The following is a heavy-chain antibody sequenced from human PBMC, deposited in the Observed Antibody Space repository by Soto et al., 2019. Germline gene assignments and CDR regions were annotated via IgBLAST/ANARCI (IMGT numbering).Heavy chain of an antibody. CDR3: ATYGDYRNYYYYGMDV. D-gene: IGHD4-17*01. CDR1: GGSISSGDYY. J-gene: IGHJ6*02. CDR2: IYYSGST. Sequence: QVQLQESGPGLVKPSQTLSLTCTVSGGSISSGDYYWSWIRQPPGKGLEWIGYIYYSGSTYCNPSLNSRVTISVDTSKNQFSLKLSSVTAADTAVYYCATYGDYRNYYYYGMDVWGQGTTVTVSS. V-gene: IGHV4-30-4*01.